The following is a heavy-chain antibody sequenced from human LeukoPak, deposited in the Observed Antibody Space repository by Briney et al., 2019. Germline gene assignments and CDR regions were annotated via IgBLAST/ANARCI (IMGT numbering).Heavy chain of an antibody. CDR2: ISYDGSTT. CDR3: ARGHGSGSFLIDY. J-gene: IGHJ4*02. Sequence: GGSLRLSCSASGFTVSSYAMHWVRQAPGKGLEWVAIISYDGSTTHYSNSVKGRSTISRDNSRNTVYLQMNTLRPEDTAVYYCARGHGSGSFLIDYWGQGTLVTVSS. V-gene: IGHV3-30-3*01. D-gene: IGHD3-10*01. CDR1: GFTVSSYA.